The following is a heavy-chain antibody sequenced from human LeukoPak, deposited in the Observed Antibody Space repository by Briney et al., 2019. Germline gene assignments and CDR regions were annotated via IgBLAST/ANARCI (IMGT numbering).Heavy chain of an antibody. CDR1: GYTFTSYD. CDR2: MNPNSGNT. J-gene: IGHJ4*02. Sequence: ASVKVSCKASGYTFTSYDINWVRQATGQGLEWMGWMNPNSGNTGYAQKFQGRVTMTRNASISTAYMGLSSLRSEDTAVYYCAKTYYYGSGSQGYYFDYWGQGTLVTVSS. D-gene: IGHD3-10*01. CDR3: AKTYYYGSGSQGYYFDY. V-gene: IGHV1-8*01.